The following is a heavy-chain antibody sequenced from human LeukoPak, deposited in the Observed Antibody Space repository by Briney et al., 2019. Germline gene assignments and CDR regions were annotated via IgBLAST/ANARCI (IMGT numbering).Heavy chain of an antibody. CDR3: AKDFAAAGIGGYFDY. V-gene: IGHV3-9*01. D-gene: IGHD6-13*01. CDR2: ISWNSGSI. J-gene: IGHJ4*02. Sequence: PGRSLRLSCAATGVPFDNYAMHWVRQAPGKSLKGFAGISWNSGSIGYADSVKGRFTISRDNAKNSLYLQMNSLRAADTALYYCAKDFAAAGIGGYFDYWGQGTLVTVSS. CDR1: GVPFDNYA.